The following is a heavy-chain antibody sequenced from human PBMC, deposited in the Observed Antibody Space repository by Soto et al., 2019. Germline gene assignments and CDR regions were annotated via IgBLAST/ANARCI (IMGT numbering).Heavy chain of an antibody. CDR3: ARDHCTNGVCRPMKYYYYMDV. CDR1: GFTFSSYG. CDR2: IWYDGSNK. Sequence: PGGSLRLSCAASGFTFSSYGMHWVRQVPGKGLEWVAVIWYDGSNKYYADSVKGRFTISRDNSKNTLYLQMNSLRAEDTAVYYCARDHCTNGVCRPMKYYYYMDVWGKGTTVTVSS. J-gene: IGHJ6*03. V-gene: IGHV3-33*01. D-gene: IGHD2-8*01.